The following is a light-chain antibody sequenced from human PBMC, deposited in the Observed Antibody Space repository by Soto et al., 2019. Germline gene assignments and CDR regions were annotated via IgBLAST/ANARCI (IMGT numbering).Light chain of an antibody. V-gene: IGLV2-23*02. Sequence: QSALTQPASVSGSPGQSITISCTGTSSDVGGYNLVSWYQQHPGKAPKLMISEVSKRPSGISDRFSGSKSGSTASLTTSGLQAEDEADYYCCSYAGTSTHTVFGGGTKLTVL. CDR2: EVS. CDR3: CSYAGTSTHTV. CDR1: SSDVGGYNL. J-gene: IGLJ7*01.